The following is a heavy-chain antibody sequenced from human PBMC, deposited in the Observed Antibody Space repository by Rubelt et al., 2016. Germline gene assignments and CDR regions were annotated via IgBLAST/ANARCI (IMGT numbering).Heavy chain of an antibody. CDR3: AKVGGLGSYYTSYVES. CDR1: GFSFDDYA. CDR2: MTWNSGSI. Sequence: EVQLVESGGGLVQPGRSLRLSCAASGFSFDDYAMHWVRQAPGKGLEWVSSMTWNSGSIGYADSVKGRFTISSDSAKNAVSLQMDNLRAEDTALYYCAKVGGLGSYYTSYVESWGQGTRVTVSS. V-gene: IGHV3-9*01. D-gene: IGHD3-10*01. J-gene: IGHJ4*02.